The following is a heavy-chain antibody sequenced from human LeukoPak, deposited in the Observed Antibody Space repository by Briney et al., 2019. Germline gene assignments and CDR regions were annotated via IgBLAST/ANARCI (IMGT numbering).Heavy chain of an antibody. Sequence: GGSLRLSCAASGFTFSSYAMHWVRQAPGKGLEWVAVISYDGSNKYYADSVKGRFTISRDNSKNTLYLQMNSLRAEDTAVYYCARGINPGIAVAGTLDYWGQGTLVTVSS. CDR1: GFTFSSYA. V-gene: IGHV3-30*04. D-gene: IGHD6-19*01. CDR2: ISYDGSNK. J-gene: IGHJ4*02. CDR3: ARGINPGIAVAGTLDY.